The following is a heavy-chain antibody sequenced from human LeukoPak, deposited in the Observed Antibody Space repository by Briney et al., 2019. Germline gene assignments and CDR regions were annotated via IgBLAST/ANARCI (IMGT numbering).Heavy chain of an antibody. Sequence: PSETLSFTCAVYGGSFSGYYWSWIRQPPGKGLEWIGEINHSGSTNYNPSLKSRVTISVDTSKNQFSLKLSSVTAADTAVYYCARVPLPLEWFGLGYFDYWGQGTLVTVSS. CDR2: INHSGST. V-gene: IGHV4-34*01. CDR1: GGSFSGYY. D-gene: IGHD3-3*01. CDR3: ARVPLPLEWFGLGYFDY. J-gene: IGHJ4*02.